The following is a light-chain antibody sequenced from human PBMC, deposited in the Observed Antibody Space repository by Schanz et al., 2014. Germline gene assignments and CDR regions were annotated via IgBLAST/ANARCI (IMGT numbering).Light chain of an antibody. V-gene: IGLV1-44*01. CDR3: STWDDILNGQGV. CDR2: TNN. CDR1: ISNIGSNT. Sequence: QSVLTQPPSASGTPGQTVTISCSGDISNIGSNTVNWYHQLPGTAPKLLIYTNNQRPSGVPDRFSGSKSGTSASLAISGLQSDDEADYYCSTWDDILNGQGVFGGGTKLTVL. J-gene: IGLJ3*02.